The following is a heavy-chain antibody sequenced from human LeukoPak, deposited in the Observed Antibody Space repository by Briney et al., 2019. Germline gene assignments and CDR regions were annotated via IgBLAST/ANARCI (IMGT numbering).Heavy chain of an antibody. CDR3: ARQGVYCSSTSCYSSYYYYYMDV. J-gene: IGHJ6*03. CDR2: IYTSGST. Sequence: SETLSLTCTVPGGSISSYYWSWIRQPPGKGLEWIGYIYTSGSTNYNPSLKSRVTISVDTSKNQFSLKLSSVTAADTAVYYCARQGVYCSSTSCYSSYYYYYMDVWGKGTTVSVSS. V-gene: IGHV4-4*09. CDR1: GGSISSYY. D-gene: IGHD2-2*02.